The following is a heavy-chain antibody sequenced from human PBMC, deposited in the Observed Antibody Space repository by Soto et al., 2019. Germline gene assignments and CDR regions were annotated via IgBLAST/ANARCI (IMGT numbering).Heavy chain of an antibody. D-gene: IGHD3-3*01. CDR3: ERLLVERFWSGSQYSGMDV. Sequence: QVQLQESGPGLVKPSETLSLTCTVSGGSVSSGSYYWSWIRQPPGQGREWIGYIYYSGSTYYNPYLHSRVTRSVDTAKNPFSLKLSYVTAADTAVYYCERLLVERFWSGSQYSGMDVWGQGTTVTVSS. CDR1: GGSVSSGSYY. J-gene: IGHJ6*02. CDR2: IYYSGST. V-gene: IGHV4-61*01.